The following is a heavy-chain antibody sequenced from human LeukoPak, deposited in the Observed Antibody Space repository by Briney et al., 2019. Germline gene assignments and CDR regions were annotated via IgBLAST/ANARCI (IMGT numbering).Heavy chain of an antibody. V-gene: IGHV4-34*01. J-gene: IGHJ5*02. CDR2: INHSGST. CDR3: ARGRSSSWFERRNWFDP. D-gene: IGHD6-13*01. Sequence: SETLSLTCAVYGGSFSGYYWSWIRQPPGEGLEWIGEINHSGSTNYNPSLKSRVTISVDTSKNQFSLKLSSVTAADTAVYYCARGRSSSWFERRNWFDPWGQGTLVTVSS. CDR1: GGSFSGYY.